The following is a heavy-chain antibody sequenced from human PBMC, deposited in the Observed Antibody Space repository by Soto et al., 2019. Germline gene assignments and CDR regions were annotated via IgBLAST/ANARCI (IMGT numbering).Heavy chain of an antibody. CDR3: ARALTTVTLFDP. Sequence: SETLSLTCTVTGDSISSSNYYWGWSRQPPGKGLEWIGYIYYSGSTYYNPSLKSRVTISVDTSKNQFSLKLSSVTAADTAVYYCARALTTVTLFDPWGQGTLVTVSS. CDR2: IYYSGST. J-gene: IGHJ5*02. CDR1: GDSISSSNYY. V-gene: IGHV4-31*03. D-gene: IGHD4-17*01.